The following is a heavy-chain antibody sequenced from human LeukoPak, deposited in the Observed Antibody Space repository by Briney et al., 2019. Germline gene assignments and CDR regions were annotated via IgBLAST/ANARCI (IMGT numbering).Heavy chain of an antibody. Sequence: PGGSLRLSCAASGFTFSSYGMHWVRQAPGKGLEWVAFIRYDGSNKYYADSVKGRFTISRDNSKNTLYLQINSLRADDTAVYCCAKDHKDYYGSGSYSLHYWGQGTLVTVSS. V-gene: IGHV3-30*02. D-gene: IGHD3-10*01. CDR3: AKDHKDYYGSGSYSLHY. J-gene: IGHJ4*02. CDR1: GFTFSSYG. CDR2: IRYDGSNK.